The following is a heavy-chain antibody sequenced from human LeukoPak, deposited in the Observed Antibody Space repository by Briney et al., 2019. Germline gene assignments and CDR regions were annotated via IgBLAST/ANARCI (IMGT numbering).Heavy chain of an antibody. CDR3: ARTRYSNAYDY. D-gene: IGHD5-18*01. CDR2: IWSDGSNK. Sequence: PGGSLRLSCAASGFTFTRYGMQWVRQAPGKGLEWVADIWSDGSNKYYADSVKGRFTISRDNSKNMLYLQMDSLRAEDTAVYSCARTRYSNAYDYWGQGTLVTVSS. J-gene: IGHJ4*02. V-gene: IGHV3-33*01. CDR1: GFTFTRYG.